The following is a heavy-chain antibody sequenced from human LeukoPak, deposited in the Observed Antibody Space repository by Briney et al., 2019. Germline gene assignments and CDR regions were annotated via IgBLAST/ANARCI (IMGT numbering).Heavy chain of an antibody. D-gene: IGHD6-19*01. J-gene: IGHJ4*02. CDR2: SYFSGGT. Sequence: PSETLSLTCTVSGGSISSYYWSWILQPPGKGLEWIGYSYFSGGTTYNPPLKSRVTISVDTSKNQFSLKLSSVTAADTAVYYCARHCSSGWDFDYWGQGTLVTVSS. CDR3: ARHCSSGWDFDY. CDR1: GGSISSYY. V-gene: IGHV4-59*08.